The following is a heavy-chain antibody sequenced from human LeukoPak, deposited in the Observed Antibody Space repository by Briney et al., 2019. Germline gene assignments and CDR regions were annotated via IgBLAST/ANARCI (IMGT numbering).Heavy chain of an antibody. Sequence: SGGSLRLSCVASDFSFSNYDMYWVRQAAGRGLEWVSALGTNGDTYYLGSVKGRFTISRENGKNSLYLQMNSLGVDDTAVYYCARGWRGIASHYHGMDLWGQGTTVTVSS. D-gene: IGHD6-6*01. J-gene: IGHJ6*02. CDR2: LGTNGDT. CDR1: DFSFSNYD. CDR3: ARGWRGIASHYHGMDL. V-gene: IGHV3-13*01.